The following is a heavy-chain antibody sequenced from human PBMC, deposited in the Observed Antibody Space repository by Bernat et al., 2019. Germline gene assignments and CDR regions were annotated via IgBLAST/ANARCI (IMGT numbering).Heavy chain of an antibody. D-gene: IGHD6-13*01. CDR2: IYYSGST. CDR3: ARSYPRGQQQGDAFDV. J-gene: IGHJ3*01. CDR1: GGSISSSSYY. V-gene: IGHV4-39*07. Sequence: QLQLQESGPGLVKPSETLSLTCTVSGGSISSSSYYWGWIRQPPGKGLEWIGSIYYSGSTYYNPSLKSRVTISVDTSKNQFSLKLSSVTAADTAVYYCARSYPRGQQQGDAFDVWGQGTKVTVSS.